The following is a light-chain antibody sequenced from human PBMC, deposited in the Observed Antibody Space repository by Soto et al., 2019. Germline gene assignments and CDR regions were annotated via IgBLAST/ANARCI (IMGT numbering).Light chain of an antibody. CDR1: QSVSSN. CDR2: GAS. J-gene: IGKJ4*01. V-gene: IGKV3-15*01. Sequence: ELVMTQSPATLSVTQGERATLSCRASQSVSSNLAWYQHKPGQAPRLLIYGASSRATGIPARFSGSGSGTEFTLTISSLQSEDFAVYYCQQYNNWSPLTFGGGTKV. CDR3: QQYNNWSPLT.